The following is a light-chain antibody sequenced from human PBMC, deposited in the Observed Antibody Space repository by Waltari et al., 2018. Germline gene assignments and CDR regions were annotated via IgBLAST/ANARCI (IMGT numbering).Light chain of an antibody. CDR3: YSASDNNWV. CDR1: VLSPNY. J-gene: IGLJ3*02. Sequence: SYELTQPSSVSVSPGQTARITCPGDVLSPNYARWLQPKPGPAPLLLIYEDTKRPSGIPQRFSGSSSGTTVTLTITGAQVEDEADYYCYSASDNNWVFGGGTMLTVL. CDR2: EDT. V-gene: IGLV3-27*01.